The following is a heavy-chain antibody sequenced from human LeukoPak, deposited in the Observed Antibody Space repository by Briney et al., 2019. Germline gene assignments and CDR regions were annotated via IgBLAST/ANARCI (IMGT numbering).Heavy chain of an antibody. CDR2: INSNSGGT. D-gene: IGHD5-18*01. J-gene: IGHJ4*02. Sequence: ASVKVSCKASGYTFIGYYMHWVRQAPGQGLEWMGWINSNSGGTNYAQKFQGRVTMTRNTSISTAYMELSSLRSEDTAVYYCARGRERGYSYGYRGFNDYWGQGTLVTVSS. CDR1: GYTFIGYY. CDR3: ARGRERGYSYGYRGFNDY. V-gene: IGHV1-2*02.